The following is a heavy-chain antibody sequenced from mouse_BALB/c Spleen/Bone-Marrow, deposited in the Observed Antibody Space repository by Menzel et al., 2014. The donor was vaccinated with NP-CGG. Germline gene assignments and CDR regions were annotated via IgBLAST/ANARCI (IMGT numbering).Heavy chain of an antibody. CDR3: ARTDRPYALDY. J-gene: IGHJ4*01. D-gene: IGHD2-14*01. CDR2: ISDGGSYT. Sequence: EVMLVESGGGLVKPGGSLKLSCAASGFIFSDYYMYWVRQTPEKRLEWVATISDGGSYTSYPDSVKGRFTVSRDNAKNNLCLQMSSLKSEDTAFYYCARTDRPYALDYWGQGSSVTVSS. V-gene: IGHV5-4*02. CDR1: GFIFSDYY.